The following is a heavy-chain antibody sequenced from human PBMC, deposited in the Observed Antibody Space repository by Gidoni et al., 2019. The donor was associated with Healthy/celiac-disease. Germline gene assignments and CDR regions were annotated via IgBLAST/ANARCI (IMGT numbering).Heavy chain of an antibody. Sequence: QVTLRESGPALVKPTQTLTLTCTFSGFSLSTSGMCVSWIRQPPGKALEWLARIDWDDDKYYSTSLQTWLTISKDTSKHPVVLTLTNMDPVDTPTYYCARIAGQAVADGSYSYSSMDVWGKGPTVTVSS. J-gene: IGHJ6*03. V-gene: IGHV2-70*15. CDR2: IDWDDDK. CDR3: ARIAGQAVADGSYSYSSMDV. D-gene: IGHD6-19*01. CDR1: GFSLSTSGMC.